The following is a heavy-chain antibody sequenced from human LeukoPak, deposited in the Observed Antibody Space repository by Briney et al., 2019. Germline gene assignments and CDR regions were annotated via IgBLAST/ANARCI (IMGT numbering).Heavy chain of an antibody. Sequence: GGSLRLSCAASGFTFSNAYMNWVRQAPGKGLEWVGRIKPKTDGETTEYAAPVKDRFSISRDDSKSMMYLQMNSLKTEDTAVYYCAKDSEQWLVQGPFDYWGQGTLVTVSS. CDR1: GFTFSNAY. V-gene: IGHV3-15*07. D-gene: IGHD6-19*01. J-gene: IGHJ4*02. CDR3: AKDSEQWLVQGPFDY. CDR2: IKPKTDGETT.